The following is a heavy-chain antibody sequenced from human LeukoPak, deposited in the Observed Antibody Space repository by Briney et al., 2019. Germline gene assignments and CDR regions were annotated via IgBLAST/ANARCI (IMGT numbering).Heavy chain of an antibody. CDR3: ARLGHYGSGSRSFYYYYYMDV. D-gene: IGHD3-10*01. V-gene: IGHV4-39*07. CDR2: MFYSGST. Sequence: SETLSLTCTVSGGSISSRNYYWGWIRQPPGKGLEWIGSMFYSGSTYYNPSLKSRVAISRDTSKNQFSPRLTSVTAADTAVYYCARLGHYGSGSRSFYYYYYMDVWGKGTTVTISS. CDR1: GGSISSRNYY. J-gene: IGHJ6*03.